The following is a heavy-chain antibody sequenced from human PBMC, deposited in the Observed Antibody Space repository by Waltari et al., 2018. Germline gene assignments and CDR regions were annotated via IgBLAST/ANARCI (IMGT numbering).Heavy chain of an antibody. V-gene: IGHV4-4*02. CDR3: ARDRGRGLYLDS. D-gene: IGHD2-15*01. J-gene: IGHJ4*02. Sequence: QLQLQESGPGLVKPSGTLSLTCVASGASMISLYFWSWVRQSPGKGLEWIGQVDRSGRTNYSPSFASRVIMSLDTSINHFSLNMHSATAADTAVYYCARDRGRGLYLDSWGRGILVSVSP. CDR1: GASMISLYF. CDR2: VDRSGRT.